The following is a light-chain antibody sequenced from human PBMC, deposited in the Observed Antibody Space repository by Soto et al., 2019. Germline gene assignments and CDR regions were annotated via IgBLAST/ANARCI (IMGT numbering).Light chain of an antibody. V-gene: IGLV2-23*01. Sequence: QSVLAQPASVSGSPGQSITISCTGTSNDVGAYNSVSWYQQHPHKAPQVIIYKGTQRPSGVSNRFSGSTSGNAASLTISGLQADDEADYFCCSSAPESTYVFGSGTKVTVL. CDR2: KGT. CDR1: SNDVGAYNS. CDR3: CSSAPESTYV. J-gene: IGLJ1*01.